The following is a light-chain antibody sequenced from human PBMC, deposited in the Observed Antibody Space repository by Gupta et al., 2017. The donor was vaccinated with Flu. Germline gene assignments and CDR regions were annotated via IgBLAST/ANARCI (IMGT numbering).Light chain of an antibody. Sequence: DIQMTQSPSSLSASVGDRVTITCRASQGFINNLAWFQQKPGKGPKSLIYAASSLQSGVPSKFSGSGSVSGTDFTLTISSLQPEDSATYFCQQYNSYPPTFGQGTRLEIK. CDR3: QQYNSYPPT. V-gene: IGKV1-16*02. J-gene: IGKJ5*01. CDR2: AAS. CDR1: QGFINN.